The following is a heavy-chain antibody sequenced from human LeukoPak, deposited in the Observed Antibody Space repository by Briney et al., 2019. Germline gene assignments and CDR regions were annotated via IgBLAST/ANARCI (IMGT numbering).Heavy chain of an antibody. CDR1: GYTFTTYG. CDR2: ISVYNGNT. CDR3: ARDRVAARPGWFDP. D-gene: IGHD6-6*01. V-gene: IGHV1-18*01. Sequence: GASVKVSCKASGYTFTTYGISWVRQAPGRGPEWMGWISVYNGNTKYAQRFQGRVTMTTDTSTSTAYMELRSLTSDDTAVYYCARDRVAARPGWFDPWGQGSLVTVSS. J-gene: IGHJ5*02.